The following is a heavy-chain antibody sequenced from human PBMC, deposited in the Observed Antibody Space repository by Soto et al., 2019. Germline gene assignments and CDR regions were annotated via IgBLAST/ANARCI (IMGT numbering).Heavy chain of an antibody. CDR2: IYYSGST. CDR1: GVSVSSGSYY. D-gene: IGHD1-26*01. J-gene: IGHJ5*02. V-gene: IGHV4-61*01. Sequence: QVQLQESGPGLVKPSETLSLTCTVSGVSVSSGSYYWSWIRQPPGKGLEWIGYIYYSGSTNYNPSIKSRVTISVDTSKNQFSLKLSSVTAADTAVYYCAREVGSYNNWFDPWGQGTLVTVSS. CDR3: AREVGSYNNWFDP.